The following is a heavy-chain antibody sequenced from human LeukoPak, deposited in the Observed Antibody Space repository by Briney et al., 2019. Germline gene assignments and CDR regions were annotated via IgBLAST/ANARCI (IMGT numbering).Heavy chain of an antibody. V-gene: IGHV3-9*01. CDR2: ISWNSGSI. CDR3: AKGVEVVPAAAHYFDY. CDR1: GFTFDDYA. Sequence: PGGSLRLSCAASGFTFDDYAMHWVRQAPGKGLEWVSGISWNSGSIGYADSVKGRFTISRDNAKNSLCLQMNSLRAEDTALYYCAKGVEVVPAAAHYFDYWGQGTLVTVSS. J-gene: IGHJ4*02. D-gene: IGHD2-2*01.